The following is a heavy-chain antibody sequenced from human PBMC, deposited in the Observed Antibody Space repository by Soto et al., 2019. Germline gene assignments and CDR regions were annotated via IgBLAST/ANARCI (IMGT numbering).Heavy chain of an antibody. CDR1: GFSLSDSAVG. V-gene: IGHV2-5*02. J-gene: IGHJ4*02. D-gene: IGHD6-19*01. CDR3: AHGSGWLSDQ. CDR2: IYWDDTK. Sequence: QITLKESGPTLVKPTQTLTLTCTFSGFSLSDSAVGVNWIRQPPGKPLEWHALIYWDDTKHYSSSLRNRLTITKDTSKNQVVLTMTNMDPVDTATYYCAHGSGWLSDQWGQGTLVTVSS.